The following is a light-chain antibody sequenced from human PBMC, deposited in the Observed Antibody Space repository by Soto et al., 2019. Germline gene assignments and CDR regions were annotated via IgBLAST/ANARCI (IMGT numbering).Light chain of an antibody. CDR3: IQHNSYPRT. Sequence: DFQLTQSASARSASVGDRVTITCRASQGIRNDLGWYQQKPGKAPKRLIYAAYSLQSGVQSRFSGSGSGTEFTLTISSLQPEDFATYYCIQHNSYPRTFGHGTKVDIK. CDR1: QGIRND. J-gene: IGKJ1*01. CDR2: AAY. V-gene: IGKV1-17*01.